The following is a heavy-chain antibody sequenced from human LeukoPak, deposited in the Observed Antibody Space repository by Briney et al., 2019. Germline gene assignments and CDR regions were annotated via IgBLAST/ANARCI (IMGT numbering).Heavy chain of an antibody. D-gene: IGHD3-22*01. CDR3: ARAKMFDSSGFDF. CDR2: TSYSGST. J-gene: IGHJ4*02. Sequence: PSETLSLTCNVSGGSISSGSYYWTWIRQHPGKGLEGVGYTSYSGSTYYNPSLRGRLYLSLDTTKNQFSLGLSSVTAAGTAVYYCARAKMFDSSGFDFWGQGTLVTVSS. V-gene: IGHV4-31*03. CDR1: GGSISSGSYY.